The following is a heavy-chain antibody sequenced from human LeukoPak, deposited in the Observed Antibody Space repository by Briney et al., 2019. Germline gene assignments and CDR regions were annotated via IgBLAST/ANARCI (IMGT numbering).Heavy chain of an antibody. CDR2: IYPGDSDT. CDR3: ARRIPYYYDSSGYPLTFDY. V-gene: IGHV5-51*01. Sequence: GESLKIFRKGSGYSFTSYWLGWVRQMSGKGLEWMGIIYPGDSDTRYSPSFQGQVTISADKSIRTAYLQWSSLKASDTAMYYCARRIPYYYDSSGYPLTFDYWGQGTLVTVSS. CDR1: GYSFTSYW. J-gene: IGHJ4*02. D-gene: IGHD3-22*01.